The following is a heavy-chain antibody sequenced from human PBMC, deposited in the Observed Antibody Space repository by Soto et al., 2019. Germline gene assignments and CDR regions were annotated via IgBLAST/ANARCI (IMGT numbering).Heavy chain of an antibody. CDR3: ARDRYYYESSGYYYVGDAFDI. CDR2: IWYDGSNK. CDR1: GFTFSSYG. D-gene: IGHD3-22*01. Sequence: QVQLVESGGGVVQPGRSLRLSCAASGFTFSSYGMHWVRQAPGKGLEWVAVIWYDGSNKYYADSVKGRFTISRDNSKNTLYLQMNSMRAEDRAVYYCARDRYYYESSGYYYVGDAFDIWGQGTMVTVS. J-gene: IGHJ3*02. V-gene: IGHV3-33*01.